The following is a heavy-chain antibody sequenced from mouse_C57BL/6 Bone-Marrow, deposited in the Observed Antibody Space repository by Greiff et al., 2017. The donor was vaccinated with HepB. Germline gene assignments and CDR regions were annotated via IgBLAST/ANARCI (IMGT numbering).Heavy chain of an antibody. V-gene: IGHV1-81*01. CDR1: GYTFTSYG. CDR3: ARGNYGYPYAMDY. CDR2: IYPRSGNT. D-gene: IGHD2-2*01. Sequence: QVQLKESGAELARPGASVKLSCKASGYTFTSYGISWVKQRTGQGLEWIGEIYPRSGNTYYNEKFKGKATLTADKSSSTAYMELRSLTSEDSAVYFCARGNYGYPYAMDYWGQGTSVTVSS. J-gene: IGHJ4*01.